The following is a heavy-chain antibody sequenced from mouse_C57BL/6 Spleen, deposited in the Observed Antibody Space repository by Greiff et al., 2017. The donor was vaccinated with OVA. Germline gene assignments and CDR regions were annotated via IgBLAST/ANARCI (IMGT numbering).Heavy chain of an antibody. Sequence: VMLVESGAELVKPGASVKISCKASGYAFSSYWMNWVKQRPGKGLEWIGQIYPGDGAPNSNGTFKGKATLTADKSSSTAYMQLSSLTAEDSAVYFCERRFWAYWGKGTLVTVSA. CDR2: IYPGDGAP. V-gene: IGHV1-80*01. J-gene: IGHJ3*01. CDR1: GYAFSSYW. CDR3: ERRFWAY.